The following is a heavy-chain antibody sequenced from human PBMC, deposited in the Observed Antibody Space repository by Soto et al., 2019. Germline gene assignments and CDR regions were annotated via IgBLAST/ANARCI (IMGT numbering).Heavy chain of an antibody. CDR3: ARGIATGQLDP. D-gene: IGHD2-15*01. J-gene: IGHJ5*02. CDR1: GYTFTRYA. Sequence: ASVKVSCKASGYTFTRYAMNWVLQAPGQRLEWMGWINPDNGNTKSSQKFQDRVIITRDTSASTAYMDLSSLRSEDTAVYYCARGIATGQLDPWGQGTLVTVSS. CDR2: INPDNGNT. V-gene: IGHV1-3*01.